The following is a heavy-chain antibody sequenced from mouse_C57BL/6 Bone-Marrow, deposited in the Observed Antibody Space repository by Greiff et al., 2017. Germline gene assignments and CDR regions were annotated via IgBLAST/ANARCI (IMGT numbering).Heavy chain of an antibody. Sequence: VQLQQSGAELARPGASVKLSCKASGYTFTSYGISWVKQRTGQGLEWIGEIYPRSGNTYYNEKFKGKATLTADKSSSTAYMELRSLTAEYSAIYFCARRNFFAYWGQGTLVTVSA. CDR3: ARRNFFAY. CDR1: GYTFTSYG. CDR2: IYPRSGNT. V-gene: IGHV1-81*01. J-gene: IGHJ3*01.